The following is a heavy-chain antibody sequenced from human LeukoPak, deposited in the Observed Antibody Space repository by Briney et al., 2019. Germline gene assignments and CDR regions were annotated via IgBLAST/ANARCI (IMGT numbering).Heavy chain of an antibody. CDR1: GYTFTGYY. Sequence: ASVKVSCKASGYTFTGYYMRWVRQAPGQGLEWMGWINPNSGGTNYAQKFQGRVTMTRDTSISTAYMELSRLRSDDTAVYYCARTWIQLSPFDYWGQGTLVTVSS. D-gene: IGHD5-18*01. J-gene: IGHJ4*02. V-gene: IGHV1-2*02. CDR3: ARTWIQLSPFDY. CDR2: INPNSGGT.